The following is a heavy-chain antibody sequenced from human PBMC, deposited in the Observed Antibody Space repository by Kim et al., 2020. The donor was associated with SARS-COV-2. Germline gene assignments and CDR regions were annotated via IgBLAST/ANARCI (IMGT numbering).Heavy chain of an antibody. Sequence: SETLSLTCAVSGGSISSSNWWSWVRQPPGKGLEWIGEIYHSGSTNYNPSLKSRVTISVDKSKNQFSLKLSSVTAADTAVYYCARTKFWSGYYLYYYYYGMDVWGQGTTVTVSS. D-gene: IGHD3-3*01. CDR3: ARTKFWSGYYLYYYYYGMDV. J-gene: IGHJ6*02. CDR1: GGSISSSNW. CDR2: IYHSGST. V-gene: IGHV4-4*02.